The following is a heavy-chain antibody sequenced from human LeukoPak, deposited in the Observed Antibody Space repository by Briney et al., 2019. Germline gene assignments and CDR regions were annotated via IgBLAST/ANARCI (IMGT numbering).Heavy chain of an antibody. CDR3: ARGPTSSPLNWFDP. CDR1: GYTFTSYG. V-gene: IGHV1-18*01. D-gene: IGHD6-6*01. J-gene: IGHJ5*02. CDR2: ISAYNGNT. Sequence: AASVKVSCKASGYTFTSYGISWVRQAPGQGLEWMGWISAYNGNTNYAQKLQGRVTMTTDTSTSTAYMELRSLRSDDTAVYYCARGPTSSPLNWFDPWGQGTLVTVSS.